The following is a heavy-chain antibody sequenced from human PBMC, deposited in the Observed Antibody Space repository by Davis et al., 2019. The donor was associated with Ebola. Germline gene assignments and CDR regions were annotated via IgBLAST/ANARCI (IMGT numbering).Heavy chain of an antibody. Sequence: AASVKVSCKASGGTFSSYAISWVRQAPGQGLEWMGIINPSGGSTSYAQKFQGRVTMTRDTSTSTVYMELSSLRSEDTAVYYCARGSGRAPDYWGQGTLVTVSS. CDR2: INPSGGST. CDR1: GGTFSSYA. CDR3: ARGSGRAPDY. V-gene: IGHV1-46*01. J-gene: IGHJ4*02.